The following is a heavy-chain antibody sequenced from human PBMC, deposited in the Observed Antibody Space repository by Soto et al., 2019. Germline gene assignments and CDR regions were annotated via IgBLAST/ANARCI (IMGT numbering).Heavy chain of an antibody. J-gene: IGHJ5*02. CDR2: IIPIFGTA. D-gene: IGHD5-12*01. CDR3: ARVTTRMATISWFDP. CDR1: GGTFSSYA. Sequence: SVKVSCKASGGTFSSYAISWVRQAPGQGLEWMGGIIPIFGTANYAQKFQGRVTITADESTSTAYMELSSLRSEDTAVYYCARVTTRMATISWFDPWGQGTLVTVSS. V-gene: IGHV1-69*13.